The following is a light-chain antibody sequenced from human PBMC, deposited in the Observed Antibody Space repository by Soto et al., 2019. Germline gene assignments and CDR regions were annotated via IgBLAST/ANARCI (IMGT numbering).Light chain of an antibody. CDR2: DNS. CDR3: QSYDSSLSGYWV. J-gene: IGLJ3*02. Sequence: QLVLTQPPSVSGAPGQRVTISCTGSSSNIGAGYDVHWYQQLPGTAPKLLIYDNSNRPSGVPGRFSGSKSGTSASLAITGLQAEDEADYYCQSYDSSLSGYWVFGGGTKVTVL. CDR1: SSNIGAGYD. V-gene: IGLV1-40*01.